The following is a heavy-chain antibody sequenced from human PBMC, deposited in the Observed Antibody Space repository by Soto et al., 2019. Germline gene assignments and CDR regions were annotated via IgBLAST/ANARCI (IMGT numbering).Heavy chain of an antibody. D-gene: IGHD6-13*01. CDR3: AKDLWAGSSWYATYDAFDI. CDR1: GYTFTSYA. Sequence: ASVKVSCKASGYTFTSYAMNWVRQAPGQGLDWMGWINTNTGNPTYAQGFTGRFVFSLDTSVSTAYLQMSSLRAEDTAVYYCAKDLWAGSSWYATYDAFDIWGQGTMVTVSS. CDR2: INTNTGNP. V-gene: IGHV7-4-1*02. J-gene: IGHJ3*02.